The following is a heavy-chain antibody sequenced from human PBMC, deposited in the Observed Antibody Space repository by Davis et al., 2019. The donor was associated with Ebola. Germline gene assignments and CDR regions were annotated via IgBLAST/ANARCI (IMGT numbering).Heavy chain of an antibody. J-gene: IGHJ1*01. CDR2: INSDGSSS. Sequence: GESLKISCAASGFTFSKYWMLWVRQTPGKGLMWVSRINSDGSSSTREYADSVKGRFPISRDNDKNTLYLQMNSLRAEDTGIYYCTRVTGYEKPIEHWGQGTLVTVSS. CDR1: GFTFSKYW. V-gene: IGHV3-74*03. CDR3: TRVTGYEKPIEH. D-gene: IGHD5-12*01.